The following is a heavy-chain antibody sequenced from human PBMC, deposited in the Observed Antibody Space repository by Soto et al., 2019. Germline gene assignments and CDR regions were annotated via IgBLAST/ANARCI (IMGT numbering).Heavy chain of an antibody. CDR2: IIPIFGTA. J-gene: IGHJ6*02. CDR1: GGPFSSYA. CDR3: ARGLPSVVVPAATYHYYGMDV. D-gene: IGHD2-2*01. V-gene: IGHV1-69*13. Sequence: SVQVSCKASGGPFSSYAISWVRQAPGQGLEWMGGIIPIFGTANYAQKFQGRVTITADESTSTAYMELSSLRSEDTAVYYCARGLPSVVVPAATYHYYGMDVWGQGTTV.